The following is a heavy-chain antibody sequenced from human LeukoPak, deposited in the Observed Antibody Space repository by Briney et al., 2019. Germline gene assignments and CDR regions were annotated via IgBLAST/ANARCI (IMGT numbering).Heavy chain of an antibody. V-gene: IGHV4-34*01. CDR1: GGSFSGYY. D-gene: IGHD2-2*01. J-gene: IGHJ3*02. CDR3: ARGMVVVVPAATSLEAFDI. CDR2: INHSGST. Sequence: SETLSLTCAVYGGSFSGYYWSWIRQPPGKGLEWIGEINHSGSTNYNPSLKSRVTISVDTSKNQFSLKLSSVTAADTAVYYCARGMVVVVPAATSLEAFDIWGQGTMVTVSS.